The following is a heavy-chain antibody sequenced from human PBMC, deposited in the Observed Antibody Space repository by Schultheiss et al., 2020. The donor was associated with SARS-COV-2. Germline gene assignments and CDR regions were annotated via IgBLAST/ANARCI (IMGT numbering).Heavy chain of an antibody. CDR3: AKPSGYLDY. CDR2: ISSSSSYI. D-gene: IGHD3-22*01. Sequence: GGSLRLSCAASGFTFSSYAMSWVRQAPGKGLEWVSSISSSSSYIYYADSVKGRFTISRDNAKNSLYLQMNSLRVEDTAVYYCAKPSGYLDYWGQGTLVTVSS. CDR1: GFTFSSYA. J-gene: IGHJ4*02. V-gene: IGHV3-21*04.